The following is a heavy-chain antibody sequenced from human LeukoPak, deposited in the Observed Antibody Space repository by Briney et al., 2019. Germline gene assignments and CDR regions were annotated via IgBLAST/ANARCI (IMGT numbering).Heavy chain of an antibody. Sequence: ASVKVSRKASGFPFNNYDINWVRQATGQGLEWMGWMNPNNGNTGYAQKFQGRLTMTRNISISTAHMELSNLRSEDTAVYYCACSPPIVFPNGDAFDIWGQGTMVTVSS. J-gene: IGHJ3*02. CDR1: GFPFNNYD. CDR2: MNPNNGNT. V-gene: IGHV1-8*01. D-gene: IGHD2-15*01. CDR3: ACSPPIVFPNGDAFDI.